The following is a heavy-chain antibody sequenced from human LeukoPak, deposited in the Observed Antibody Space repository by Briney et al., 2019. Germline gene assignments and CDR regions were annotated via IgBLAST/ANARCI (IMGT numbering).Heavy chain of an antibody. J-gene: IGHJ4*02. D-gene: IGHD4-17*01. V-gene: IGHV3-64*02. CDR3: ARDLLRAPDY. CDR2: INYDGTTT. Sequence: GGSLRLSCVASGFIFSSNDMDWVRQAPGKGLEHVSAINYDGTTTYYADSVKGRFAISRDNSKNTLFLQMGSLRAEDMAVYYCARDLLRAPDYWGQGTLVTVSS. CDR1: GFIFSSND.